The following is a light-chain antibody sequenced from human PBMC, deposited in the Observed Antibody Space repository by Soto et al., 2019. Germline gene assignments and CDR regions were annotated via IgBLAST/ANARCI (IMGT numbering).Light chain of an antibody. J-gene: IGLJ1*01. CDR2: EVS. CDR1: SSDVGGYNY. CDR3: NSYAGSNVYV. V-gene: IGLV2-8*01. Sequence: QSALTQPPSASGSPGQSVTISCTGTSSDVGGYNYVSWYQQHPGKAPKLMIYEVSKRPSGVPDRFSGSKSGNTASLTVSGLQAKDEADYYCNSYAGSNVYVFGTGTKVTVL.